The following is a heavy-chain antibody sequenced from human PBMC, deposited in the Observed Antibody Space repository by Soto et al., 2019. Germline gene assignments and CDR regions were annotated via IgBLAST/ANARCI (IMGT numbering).Heavy chain of an antibody. CDR1: GFTFSSYC. J-gene: IGHJ4*02. V-gene: IGHV3-30*18. CDR3: AKDVTHWTYYYDSSGYPGHFDY. CDR2: ISYDGSNK. D-gene: IGHD3-22*01. Sequence: GASLRLSFSASGFTFSSYCMHWVRQAPGGGLDWVAVISYDGSNKYYADSVKGRFAISRDNSKNTLYLQMNSLRAEDTAVYYCAKDVTHWTYYYDSSGYPGHFDYWGQGT.